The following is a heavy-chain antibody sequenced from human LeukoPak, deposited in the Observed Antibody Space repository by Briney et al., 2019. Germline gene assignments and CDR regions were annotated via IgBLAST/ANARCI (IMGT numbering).Heavy chain of an antibody. CDR2: INPKRGDT. CDR1: GYTLTEHY. V-gene: IGHV1-2*06. J-gene: IGHJ4*02. D-gene: IGHD2-2*01. Sequence: ASVKVSCKASGYTLTEHYLHWVRQAPGQGLEWMGRINPKRGDTDYAQKFQGRVTMTRDTSISTASMELSRLRSDDTAVYYCATVAGRSTWYALDHWGQGSLVTVSS. CDR3: ATVAGRSTWYALDH.